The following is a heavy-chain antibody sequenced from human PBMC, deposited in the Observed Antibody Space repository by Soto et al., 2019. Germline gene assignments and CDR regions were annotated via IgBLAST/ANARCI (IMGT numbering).Heavy chain of an antibody. V-gene: IGHV3-7*01. CDR1: VFTFSIYW. CDR2: IKQDGSEK. CDR3: ARVKQPHDIYYYYGMEV. J-gene: IGHJ6*04. D-gene: IGHD2-15*01. Sequence: GGSLRVSCASSVFTFSIYWMSWVRQAPGKGLEWVDNIKQDGSEKYYVDSVNGRFTISRDNAKNSLYLQMNSLRAEDTAVYYCARVKQPHDIYYYYGMEVWGKGTTVTVS.